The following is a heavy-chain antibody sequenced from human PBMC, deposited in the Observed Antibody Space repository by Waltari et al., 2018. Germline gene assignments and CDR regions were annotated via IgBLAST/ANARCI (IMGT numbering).Heavy chain of an antibody. D-gene: IGHD2-21*01. V-gene: IGHV1-69*05. J-gene: IGHJ4*02. Sequence: QVQLVQSGAEVKKPGSSVTVSCTASGGTFRSYAISWVRPAPGQGLEWMGGIIPIFGTANYAQKFQGRVTITTDESTSTAYMELSSLRSEDTAVYYCAIPPLEAYCGGDCYSGRDYWGQGTLVTVSS. CDR2: IIPIFGTA. CDR1: GGTFRSYA. CDR3: AIPPLEAYCGGDCYSGRDY.